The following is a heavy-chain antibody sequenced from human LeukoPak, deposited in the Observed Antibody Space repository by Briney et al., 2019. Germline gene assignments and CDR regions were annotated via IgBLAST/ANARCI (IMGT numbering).Heavy chain of an antibody. Sequence: PSETLSLTCTVSGGSISIGSYYWNWIRQPAGKGLEWIGRIYASGSTNYNPSLKIRVTMSVDTSKNQFSLKLNSVTAADTAVYYCARGRSGSHLGDYWGQGTLVTVSS. CDR3: ARGRSGSHLGDY. J-gene: IGHJ4*02. D-gene: IGHD1-26*01. CDR2: IYASGST. V-gene: IGHV4-61*02. CDR1: GGSISIGSYY.